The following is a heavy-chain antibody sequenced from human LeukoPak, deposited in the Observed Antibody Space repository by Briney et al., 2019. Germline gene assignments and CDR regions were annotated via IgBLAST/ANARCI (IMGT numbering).Heavy chain of an antibody. CDR2: ISSSSSYI. CDR1: GFTFSSYS. D-gene: IGHD6-19*01. V-gene: IGHV3-21*04. CDR3: AKAGASGWSYFDY. J-gene: IGHJ4*02. Sequence: GGSLRLSCAASGFTFSSYSMNWVRQAPGKGLEWVSSISSSSSYIYYADSVKGRFTISRDNSKNTLYLQMNSLRAEDTAIYYCAKAGASGWSYFDYWGQGTLVTVSS.